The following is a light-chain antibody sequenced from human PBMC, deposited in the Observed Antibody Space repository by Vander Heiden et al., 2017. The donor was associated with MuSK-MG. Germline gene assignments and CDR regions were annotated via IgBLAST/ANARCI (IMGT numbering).Light chain of an antibody. V-gene: IGKV1-5*03. CDR1: QSISTW. CDR3: QQYDTYWT. J-gene: IGKJ1*01. CDR2: RAS. Sequence: IQITQSPSTLSASVGDRVTITCRASQSISTWLAWYQQKPGKAPKVLIYRASSLQSGVPSRFSGSGSGTEFTLTISSLHFDDFATYYCQQYDTYWTFGQGTKVEIK.